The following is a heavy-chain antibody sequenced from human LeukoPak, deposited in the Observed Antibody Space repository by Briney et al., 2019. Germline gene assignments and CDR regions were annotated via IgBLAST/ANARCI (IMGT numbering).Heavy chain of an antibody. CDR2: IYYSGST. V-gene: IGHV4-59*01. CDR1: GGSISSYY. CDR3: ARETYYYDSSGLRYHYYYMDV. Sequence: SETLSLTCTVSGGSISSYYWSWIRQPPGKGLERIGYIYYSGSTNYNPSLKSRVTISVDTSKNQFSLKLSSVTAADTAVYYCARETYYYDSSGLRYHYYYMDVWGKGTTVTVSS. J-gene: IGHJ6*03. D-gene: IGHD3-22*01.